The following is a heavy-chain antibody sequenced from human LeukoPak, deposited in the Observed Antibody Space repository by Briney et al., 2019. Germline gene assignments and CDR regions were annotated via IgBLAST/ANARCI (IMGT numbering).Heavy chain of an antibody. V-gene: IGHV4-59*01. CDR2: IYYSGST. Sequence: PSETLSLTCTVSGGSISSYYWSWIRQPPGKGLEWIGYIYYSGSTNYNPSLKSRVTISVDTSKCQFSLKLSSVTAADTAVYYCARGPEGGSYAFDYWGQGTLVTVSS. J-gene: IGHJ4*02. CDR1: GGSISSYY. D-gene: IGHD1-26*01. CDR3: ARGPEGGSYAFDY.